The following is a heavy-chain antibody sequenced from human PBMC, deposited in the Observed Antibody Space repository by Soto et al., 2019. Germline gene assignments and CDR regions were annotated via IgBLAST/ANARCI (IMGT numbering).Heavy chain of an antibody. CDR3: TRIDDYGDYDAFDI. CDR2: IRSKANSYAT. J-gene: IGHJ3*02. D-gene: IGHD4-17*01. Sequence: GGSLRLSCAASGFTFSGSAMHWVRQASGKGLEWVGRIRSKANSYATAYAASVKGRFTISRDDSKNTAYLQMNSLKTEDTAVYYCTRIDDYGDYDAFDIWGQGTMVTVSS. V-gene: IGHV3-73*01. CDR1: GFTFSGSA.